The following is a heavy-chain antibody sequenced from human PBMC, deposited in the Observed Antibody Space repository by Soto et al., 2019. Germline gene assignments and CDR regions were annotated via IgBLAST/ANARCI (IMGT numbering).Heavy chain of an antibody. CDR1: GGSISSYY. V-gene: IGHV4-59*08. J-gene: IGHJ6*02. CDR3: ARSNITYGMDV. CDR2: IYYSGST. Sequence: QVQLQESGTGLVKPSETLSLTCTVSGGSISSYYWSWIRQPPGKGLEWIGYIYYSGSTNYNPSLKSRVTISVDTSKNQFSLKLSSVTAADTAVYYCARSNITYGMDVWGQGTTVTVSS. D-gene: IGHD3-10*01.